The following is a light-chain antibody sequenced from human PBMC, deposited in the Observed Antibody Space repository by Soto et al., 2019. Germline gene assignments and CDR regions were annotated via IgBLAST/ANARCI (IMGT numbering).Light chain of an antibody. CDR1: SSDIGGYNY. CDR3: NSYAGNSWV. V-gene: IGLV2-8*01. Sequence: QSALTQPPSASGSPGQSVTISCTGTSSDIGGYNYVSWYQHHPGKAPKLMIYEVSTRPSGVPDRFSGSKSGNTASLTVSGLQAEDEADYYCNSYAGNSWVFGGGTKLTVL. J-gene: IGLJ3*02. CDR2: EVS.